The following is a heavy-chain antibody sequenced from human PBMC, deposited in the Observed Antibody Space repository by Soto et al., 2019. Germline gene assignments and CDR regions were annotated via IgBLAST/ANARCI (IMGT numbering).Heavy chain of an antibody. CDR1: GGSISSSNW. Sequence: SETLSLTCAVSGGSISSSNWWSWVRQPPGKGLEWIGEIYHSGSTNYNPSLKSRVTISVDRSKNQFSLKLSSVTAADTAVYYFVRVSLGYYYGMDVRGQGTTVTVSS. CDR2: IYHSGST. CDR3: VRVSLGYYYGMDV. J-gene: IGHJ6*02. V-gene: IGHV4-4*02.